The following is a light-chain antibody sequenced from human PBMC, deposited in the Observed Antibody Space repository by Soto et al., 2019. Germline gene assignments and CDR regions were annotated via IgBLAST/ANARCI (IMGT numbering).Light chain of an antibody. J-gene: IGLJ3*02. V-gene: IGLV4-60*02. CDR1: SGHSSYI. Sequence: QLVLTQSSSASASLGSSVKLTCTLSSGHSSYIIAWHQQQPGKAPRYLMKLEGSGSYNKGSGVPDRFSGSSSGAYRYLTISNLQFEDEADYYCETWDSNTWVFGGGTKLTVL. CDR3: ETWDSNTWV. CDR2: LEGSGSY.